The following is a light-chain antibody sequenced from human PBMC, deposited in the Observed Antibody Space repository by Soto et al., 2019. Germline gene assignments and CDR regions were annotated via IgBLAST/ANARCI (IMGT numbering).Light chain of an antibody. CDR1: QRVSSTY. V-gene: IGKV3-20*01. CDR2: GAS. Sequence: EIVLTQSPATLSLSPGARATLSCRASQRVSSTYLARDQQQPGQAPRLLMYGASSRATGIPDRFSGSGSGTAFTLPISRLEPEDFEVYYCPPYRSSLTFGGGTKV. CDR3: PPYRSSLT. J-gene: IGKJ4*02.